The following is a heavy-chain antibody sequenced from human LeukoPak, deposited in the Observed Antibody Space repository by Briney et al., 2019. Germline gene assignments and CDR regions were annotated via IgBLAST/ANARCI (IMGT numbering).Heavy chain of an antibody. CDR1: GGSFSGYY. V-gene: IGHV4-34*01. J-gene: IGHJ4*02. CDR3: ARGAWTGDTAMVSCFDY. Sequence: PSETLSLTCAVYGGSFSGYYWSWIRQTQGKGLEWIGEINHSGSTNYNPSLKSRVTISVDTSKNQFSLKLSSVTAADTAVYYCARGAWTGDTAMVSCFDYWGQGTLVTVSS. CDR2: INHSGST. D-gene: IGHD5-18*01.